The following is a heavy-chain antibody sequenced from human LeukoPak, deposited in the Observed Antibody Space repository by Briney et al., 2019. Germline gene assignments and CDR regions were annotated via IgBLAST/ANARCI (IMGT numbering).Heavy chain of an antibody. J-gene: IGHJ4*02. CDR1: GGTLSSYA. D-gene: IGHD3-22*01. CDR3: ARVNDSSGYYSGSLDY. V-gene: IGHV1-69*05. CDR2: IIPIFGTA. Sequence: SVKVSCKASGGTLSSYAISWVRQAPGQGLEWMGGIIPIFGTANYAQKFQGRVTITTDESTSTAYMELSSLRSEDTAVYYCARVNDSSGYYSGSLDYWGQGTLVTVSS.